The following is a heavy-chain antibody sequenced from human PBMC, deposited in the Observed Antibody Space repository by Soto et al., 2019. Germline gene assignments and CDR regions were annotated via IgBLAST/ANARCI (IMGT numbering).Heavy chain of an antibody. V-gene: IGHV1-8*01. CDR3: VRSGRRSGIDY. CDR1: GYTFSSYH. D-gene: IGHD5-12*01. J-gene: IGHJ4*02. Sequence: QVQLVQSGAEVKKPGASVKVSCEASGYTFSSYHITWVRQAIGQGLEWMGWVNPNSNETDYAQKFQGRVTMTGNTSIRTAYMELSSLRSDDTAVYYCVRSGRRSGIDYWGQGTLVTVSS. CDR2: VNPNSNET.